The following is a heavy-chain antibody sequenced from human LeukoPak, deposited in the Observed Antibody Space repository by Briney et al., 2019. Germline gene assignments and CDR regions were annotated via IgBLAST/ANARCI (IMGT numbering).Heavy chain of an antibody. CDR3: ARDEDAF. J-gene: IGHJ4*02. V-gene: IGHV3-48*02. CDR1: GFTFNRYN. Sequence: GGSLRLSCAASGFTFNRYNMNWVRQAPGKGLEWVSYISSDSSTIFYADSVKGRFTISRDNVKNSLYLQLNSLRDEDTAVYYCARDEDAFGGRGTLVTVSS. CDR2: ISSDSSTI.